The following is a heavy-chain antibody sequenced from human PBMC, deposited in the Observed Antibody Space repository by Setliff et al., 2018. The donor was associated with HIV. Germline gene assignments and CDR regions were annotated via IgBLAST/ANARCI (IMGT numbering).Heavy chain of an antibody. J-gene: IGHJ4*02. CDR2: AYPGDSDT. V-gene: IGHV5-51*01. CDR3: ARLPYYVSGGVFDH. Sequence: GESLTISCQCSGFNFLAHWIGWVRQVPEKGLEWMGIAYPGDSDTRYNPSFEGQVTVSADKTITTAYLQLTSLKASDTAMYFCARLPYYVSGGVFDHWGKGTLVTV. D-gene: IGHD3-10*01. CDR1: GFNFLAHW.